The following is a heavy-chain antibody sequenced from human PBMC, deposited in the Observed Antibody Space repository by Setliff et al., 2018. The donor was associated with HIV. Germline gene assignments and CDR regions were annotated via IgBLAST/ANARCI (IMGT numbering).Heavy chain of an antibody. V-gene: IGHV4-39*07. CDR2: MYYSGNT. J-gene: IGHJ4*02. Sequence: PSETLSLTCIVSGGSISSSSSYWGWIRLPPGKGLEWIGSMYYSGNTYYNPSLKSRVTISLDKSKTQFSLKLTSVTAADTAVYYCARGTYYYETSGYHYDKTWAGTCFDYWGQGTLVTVSS. CDR1: GGSISSSSSY. CDR3: ARGTYYYETSGYHYDKTWAGTCFDY. D-gene: IGHD3-22*01.